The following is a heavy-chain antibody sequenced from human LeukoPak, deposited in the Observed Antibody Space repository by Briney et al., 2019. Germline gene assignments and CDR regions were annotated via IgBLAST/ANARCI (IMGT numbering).Heavy chain of an antibody. CDR3: ARDKGIRSSSSYLGVDRLSPSENWFDP. CDR2: ISYDGSNK. J-gene: IGHJ5*02. Sequence: PGGSLRLSCAASGFTFSSYAMHWVRQAPGKGLEWVAVISYDGSNKYYADSVKGRFTISRDNSKNTLYLQMNSWRAEDTAVYYCARDKGIRSSSSYLGVDRLSPSENWFDPWGQGTLVTVSS. D-gene: IGHD6-6*01. V-gene: IGHV3-30*01. CDR1: GFTFSSYA.